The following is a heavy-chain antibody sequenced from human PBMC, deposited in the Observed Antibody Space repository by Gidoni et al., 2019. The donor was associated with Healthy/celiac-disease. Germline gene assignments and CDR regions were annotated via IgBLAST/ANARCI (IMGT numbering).Heavy chain of an antibody. CDR2: ISGSGGST. CDR3: AKDGMLMDV. J-gene: IGHJ6*02. CDR1: GFTFRSGA. V-gene: IGHV3-23*01. D-gene: IGHD1-26*01. Sequence: EVKLLESGGGLVQPGGSLRLSCGASGFTFRSGAMSGVRQAPGKGLEWVSAISGSGGSTYYADSVKGRFTISRDNSKNTLYLQMNSLRAEYTAVYYCAKDGMLMDVWGQGTTVTVSS.